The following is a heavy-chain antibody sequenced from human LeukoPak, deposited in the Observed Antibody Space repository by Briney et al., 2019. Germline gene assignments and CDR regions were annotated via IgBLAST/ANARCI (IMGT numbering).Heavy chain of an antibody. CDR1: GFTFSSYA. J-gene: IGHJ5*02. V-gene: IGHV3-23*01. Sequence: QPGGSLRLSCAASGFTFSSYAMSWVRQAPGKGLEWVSAISGSGGSTYYADSVKGRFTISRDNSKNTLYLQMNSLRAEDTAVYYCARVLLLYYGSGGNWFDPWGQGTLVTVSS. D-gene: IGHD3-10*01. CDR2: ISGSGGST. CDR3: ARVLLLYYGSGGNWFDP.